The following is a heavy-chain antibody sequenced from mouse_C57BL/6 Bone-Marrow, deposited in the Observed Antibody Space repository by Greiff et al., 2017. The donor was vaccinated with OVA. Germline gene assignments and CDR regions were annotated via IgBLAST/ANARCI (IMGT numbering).Heavy chain of an antibody. D-gene: IGHD1-1*01. CDR3: ATFITTVVEFDY. CDR1: GYTFTSYW. Sequence: QVQLQQPGAELVRPGTSVKLSCKASGYTFTSYWMHWVKQRPGQGLEWIGVIDPSDSYTNYNQKFKGKATLTVDTSSSPAYLQLSSLTSEDSAVYYCATFITTVVEFDYWGQGTTLTVSS. V-gene: IGHV1-59*01. J-gene: IGHJ2*01. CDR2: IDPSDSYT.